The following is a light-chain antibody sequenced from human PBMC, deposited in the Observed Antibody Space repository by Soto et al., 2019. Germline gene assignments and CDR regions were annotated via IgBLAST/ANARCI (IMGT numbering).Light chain of an antibody. CDR1: SSDVGGYSY. CDR2: DVS. CDR3: SSYTSSSTLV. Sequence: QSALTQPASVSGSPGQSIAISCTGSSSDVGGYSYVSWYHQHPGKAPKLMIYDVSNRPSGVSDRFSGSRSGNTASLTISGRQAEDEADYYCSSYTSSSTLVFGGGTQLTVL. J-gene: IGLJ2*01. V-gene: IGLV2-14*01.